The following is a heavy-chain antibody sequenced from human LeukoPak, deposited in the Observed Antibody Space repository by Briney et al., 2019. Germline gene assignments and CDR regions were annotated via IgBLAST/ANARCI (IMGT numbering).Heavy chain of an antibody. V-gene: IGHV1-2*02. D-gene: IGHD2-2*01. CDR2: INPNSGGT. CDR3: ARVQGYCSSTSCYPDTNFDY. Sequence: GASVKVSCKASGYTFTGYYTHWVRQAPGQGLEWLGWINPNSGGTNYAQKFQGRVTITRDTSISTAYMELSRLRSDDTVVYYCARVQGYCSSTSCYPDTNFDYWGQGTLVTVSS. J-gene: IGHJ4*02. CDR1: GYTFTGYY.